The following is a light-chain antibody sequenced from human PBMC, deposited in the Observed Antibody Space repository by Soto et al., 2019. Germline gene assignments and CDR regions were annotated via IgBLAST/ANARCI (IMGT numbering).Light chain of an antibody. J-gene: IGKJ1*01. CDR3: QQYENYWT. Sequence: DIQMSQSPSILSGSVGGRVTITCRASQTISSWLAWYQQKPGKAPKLLIYDASNLDSGVPSRFSGSGSGTEFSLTISNLQPDDCATYYCQQYENYWTFGQGTKVDI. V-gene: IGKV1-5*01. CDR1: QTISSW. CDR2: DAS.